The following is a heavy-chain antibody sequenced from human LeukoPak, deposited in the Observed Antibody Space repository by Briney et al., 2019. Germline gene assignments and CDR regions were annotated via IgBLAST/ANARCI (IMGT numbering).Heavy chain of an antibody. Sequence: QPGGSLRLSCAASGFTVSSSYMNWVRQAPGKGLEWVSVIYTGGSTYYADSVKGRFTISRDNSKNTLYLQMNSLRAEDPAVYYCARDANKKNYFDCWGQGTLVTVSS. D-gene: IGHD2/OR15-2a*01. CDR1: GFTVSSSY. CDR2: IYTGGST. CDR3: ARDANKKNYFDC. J-gene: IGHJ4*02. V-gene: IGHV3-53*01.